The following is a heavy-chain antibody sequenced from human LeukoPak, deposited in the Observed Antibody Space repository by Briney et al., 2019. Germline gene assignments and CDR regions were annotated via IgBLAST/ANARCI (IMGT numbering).Heavy chain of an antibody. CDR2: INHSGST. D-gene: IGHD3-10*01. CDR3: ARALGGGGSGSYYNVVCYYYGMDV. Sequence: PSETLSLTCAVYGGSFGGYYWCWIRQPPGKGLEWIGEINHSGSTNYNPSLKSRVTISVDTSKNQFSLKLSSVTAADTAVYYCARALGGGGSGSYYNVVCYYYGMDVWGQGTTVTVSS. V-gene: IGHV4-34*01. J-gene: IGHJ6*02. CDR1: GGSFGGYY.